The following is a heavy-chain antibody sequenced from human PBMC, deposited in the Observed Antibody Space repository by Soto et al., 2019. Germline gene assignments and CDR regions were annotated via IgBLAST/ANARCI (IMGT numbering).Heavy chain of an antibody. CDR1: GYTFTSYA. D-gene: IGHD5-12*01. CDR3: ARGKDIVATIRYDY. Sequence: ASVKVSCKASGYTFTSYAMNWVRQAPGQGLEWMGWINTNTGNPTYAQGFTGRFVFSLDTSVSTAYLQISSLKAEDTAVYYCARGKDIVATIRYDYWGQGTLVTVSS. V-gene: IGHV7-4-1*02. CDR2: INTNTGNP. J-gene: IGHJ4*02.